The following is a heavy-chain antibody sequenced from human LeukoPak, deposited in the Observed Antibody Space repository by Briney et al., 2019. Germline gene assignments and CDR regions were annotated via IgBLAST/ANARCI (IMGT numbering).Heavy chain of an antibody. CDR3: ARGGPAAGRFDY. V-gene: IGHV3-9*01. Sequence: PGRSLRLSCAASGFTFDDYAIHWVRQAPGKGLEWVSGISYADSVKGRFTISRDNSKNTLYLQMNSLRAEDTAVYYCARGGPAAGRFDYWGQGTLVTVSS. D-gene: IGHD6-13*01. J-gene: IGHJ4*02. CDR2: I. CDR1: GFTFDDYA.